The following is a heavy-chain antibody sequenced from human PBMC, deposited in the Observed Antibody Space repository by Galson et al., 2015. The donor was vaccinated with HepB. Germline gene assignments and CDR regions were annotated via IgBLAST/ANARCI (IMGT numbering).Heavy chain of an antibody. CDR2: INAGNGNT. Sequence: SVKVSCKASGYTFTSYAMHWVRQAPGQRLEWMGWINAGNGNTKYSQKFQGRVTITRDTSASTAYMELSSLRSEDTAVYYCARDNRLDYDFWKPSYFDYWGQGTLVTVSS. J-gene: IGHJ4*02. CDR3: ARDNRLDYDFWKPSYFDY. V-gene: IGHV1-3*01. D-gene: IGHD3-3*01. CDR1: GYTFTSYA.